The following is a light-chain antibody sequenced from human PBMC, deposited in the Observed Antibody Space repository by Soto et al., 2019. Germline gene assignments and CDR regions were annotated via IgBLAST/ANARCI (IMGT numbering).Light chain of an antibody. Sequence: QSALTQPASVSGSPGQSITISCTGTSSDVGGYNYVSWYQQHPGKAPKLMIYDVSNRPSGVSNRFSGSKSGNTASLTISGLQAEDEADYYCSSYASRSTPFYVFGTGTKVTV. CDR1: SSDVGGYNY. V-gene: IGLV2-14*01. CDR3: SSYASRSTPFYV. J-gene: IGLJ1*01. CDR2: DVS.